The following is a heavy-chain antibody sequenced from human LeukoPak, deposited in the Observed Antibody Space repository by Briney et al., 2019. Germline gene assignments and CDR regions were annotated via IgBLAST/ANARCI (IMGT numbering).Heavy chain of an antibody. V-gene: IGHV4-34*01. D-gene: IGHD2-15*01. Sequence: SETLSLTCAVDGGSFSGYYWRWIRQPPGKGLEWIGEINHSGSTNYNPSLKSRVTISVDTSKTPFSLKRSSVTAADTAVYYCARGDRYCSGGSCYLAYYHYYMDVWGKGTTVTVSS. CDR2: INHSGST. CDR3: ARGDRYCSGGSCYLAYYHYYMDV. CDR1: GGSFSGYY. J-gene: IGHJ6*03.